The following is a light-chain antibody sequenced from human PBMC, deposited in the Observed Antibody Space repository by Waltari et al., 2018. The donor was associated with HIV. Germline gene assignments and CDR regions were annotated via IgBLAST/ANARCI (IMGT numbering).Light chain of an antibody. J-gene: IGLJ2*01. CDR1: RSNIGYNS. CDR3: GTWDNGLSEVL. CDR2: DND. V-gene: IGLV1-51*01. Sequence: QSGLTQPPSVSAAPGQRATISCSGTRSNIGYNSVSWYQQLPGAAPKLLIYDNDKRPSGIPDRFSASKSGTSVTLGITGLQTGDEATYYCGTWDNGLSEVLFGGGTKLTVL.